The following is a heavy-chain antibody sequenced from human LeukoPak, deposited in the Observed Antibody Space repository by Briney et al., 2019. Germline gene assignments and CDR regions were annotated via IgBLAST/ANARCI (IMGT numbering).Heavy chain of an antibody. Sequence: WASVKVSCKASGGTFSSYAISWVRQAPGQGLEWMGGIIPIFGTANYAQKFQGRVTITTDESTSTAYMELSSLRSEDTAVYYCASKATLGVVVPAATYYYYMDVWGKGTTVTVSS. CDR2: IIPIFGTA. CDR1: GGTFSSYA. CDR3: ASKATLGVVVPAATYYYYMDV. J-gene: IGHJ6*03. D-gene: IGHD2-2*01. V-gene: IGHV1-69*05.